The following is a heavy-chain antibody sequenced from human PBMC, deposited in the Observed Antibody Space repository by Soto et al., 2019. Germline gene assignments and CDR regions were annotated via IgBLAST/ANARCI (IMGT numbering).Heavy chain of an antibody. J-gene: IGHJ5*02. CDR3: AVGYCSGGSCFPNWFDP. D-gene: IGHD2-15*01. Sequence: ASVKVSCKASGYTFTGYYMHCVRQAPGQGLERMGWINPNSGGTNYAQKFQGWVTMTRDTSISTAYMELSRLRSDDTAVYYCAVGYCSGGSCFPNWFDPWGQGTLVTVSS. CDR1: GYTFTGYY. CDR2: INPNSGGT. V-gene: IGHV1-2*04.